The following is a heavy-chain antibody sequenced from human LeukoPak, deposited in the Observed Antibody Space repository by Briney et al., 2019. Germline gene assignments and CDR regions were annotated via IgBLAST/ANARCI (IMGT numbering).Heavy chain of an antibody. CDR3: AEEKDSRSSEPQDYMDV. Sequence: PGGSLRLSCAASGFTVSSYSMNWVRQAPGKGLEWVSSISSSSSYIYYADSVKGRFTISRDNAKNSLYLQMNSLRAEDTAVYYSAEEKDSRSSEPQDYMDVWGKGTTVTVSS. D-gene: IGHD6-13*01. CDR1: GFTVSSYS. J-gene: IGHJ6*03. V-gene: IGHV3-21*01. CDR2: ISSSSSYI.